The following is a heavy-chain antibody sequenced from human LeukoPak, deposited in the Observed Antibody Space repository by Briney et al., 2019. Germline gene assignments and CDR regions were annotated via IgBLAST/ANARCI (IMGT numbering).Heavy chain of an antibody. CDR2: IYYSGST. J-gene: IGHJ4*02. CDR1: GGSISSYY. Sequence: SETLSLTCTVSGGSISSYYWSWIRQPPGKGLEWIGYIYYSGSTNYNPSLKSRVTISVDTSKNQFSLKLSSVTAADTAVYYCARLQGSSGYSYYFDFWGQGTLVTVSS. CDR3: ARLQGSSGYSYYFDF. V-gene: IGHV4-59*08. D-gene: IGHD3-22*01.